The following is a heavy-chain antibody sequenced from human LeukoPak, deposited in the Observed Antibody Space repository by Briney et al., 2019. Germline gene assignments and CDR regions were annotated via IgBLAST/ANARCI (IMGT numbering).Heavy chain of an antibody. Sequence: GGSLRLSCAASGFTFSDYNMNWVRQAPGKGLEWVSYITNGGSTIHHADSVKGRFTISRNNAKKALYLQMNSLRAEDTAVYYCARSIGLTGGGVDVWGQGTTVTVSS. CDR3: ARSIGLTGGGVDV. J-gene: IGHJ6*02. CDR2: ITNGGSTI. D-gene: IGHD3-9*01. V-gene: IGHV3-11*01. CDR1: GFTFSDYN.